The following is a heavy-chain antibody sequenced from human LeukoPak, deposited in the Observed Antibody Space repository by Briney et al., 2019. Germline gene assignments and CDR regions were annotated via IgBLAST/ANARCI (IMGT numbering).Heavy chain of an antibody. CDR2: ISWDGGST. J-gene: IGHJ4*02. D-gene: IGHD5-18*01. V-gene: IGHV3-43*01. CDR1: GFTFDDYT. Sequence: GGSLRLSCAASGFTFDDYTMHWVRQAPGRGLEWVSLISWDGGSTYYADSVKGRFTISRDNSKNSLYLQMNSLRTEDTALYYCAKAQGAYSYGLFDYWGQGTLVTVSS. CDR3: AKAQGAYSYGLFDY.